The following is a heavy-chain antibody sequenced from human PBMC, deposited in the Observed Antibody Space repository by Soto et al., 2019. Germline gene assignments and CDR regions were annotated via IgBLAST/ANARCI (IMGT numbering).Heavy chain of an antibody. J-gene: IGHJ6*03. Sequence: SETLSLTCTVSGGSISSSSYYWGWIRQPPGKGLEWIGSIYYSGSTYYNPSLKSRVTISVDTSKNQFSLKLSSVTAADTAVYYCARQPGRGNSPPYYYYYMDVWGKGTTVTVSS. D-gene: IGHD3-16*01. CDR1: GGSISSSSYY. CDR2: IYYSGST. V-gene: IGHV4-39*01. CDR3: ARQPGRGNSPPYYYYYMDV.